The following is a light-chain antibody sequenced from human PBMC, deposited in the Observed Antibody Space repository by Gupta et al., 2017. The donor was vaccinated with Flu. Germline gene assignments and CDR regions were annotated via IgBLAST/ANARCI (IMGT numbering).Light chain of an antibody. J-gene: IGLJ2*01. CDR3: KAWDTGTCG. V-gene: IGLV3-1*01. CDR1: NWGETY. CDR2: QDG. Sequence: SPGQTASITCSGENWGETYVYWYQKRTGKSPAGGSCQDGKRPSVIPERFYGSNSGNTAPMTSSGTQAMDEADYFCKAWDTGTCGVGGGNKL.